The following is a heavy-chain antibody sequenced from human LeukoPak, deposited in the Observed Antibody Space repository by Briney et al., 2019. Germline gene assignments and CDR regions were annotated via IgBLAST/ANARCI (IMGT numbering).Heavy chain of an antibody. CDR1: GGSISSGGYY. V-gene: IGHV4-31*03. J-gene: IGHJ4*02. Sequence: TLSLTCTVSGGSISSGGYYWSWIRQHPGKGLEWIGYIYYSGSTYYNPSLKSRVTISLDTSKNQFSLKLTSVTAADTAVYYCARGPTAELDYWGQGTLVTVSS. CDR3: ARGPTAELDY. CDR2: IYYSGST.